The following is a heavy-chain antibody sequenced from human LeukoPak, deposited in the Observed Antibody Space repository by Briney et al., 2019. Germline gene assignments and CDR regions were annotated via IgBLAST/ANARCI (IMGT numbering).Heavy chain of an antibody. CDR3: ARGYEYGWYHP. CDR2: INPNRGAT. D-gene: IGHD3-16*01. J-gene: IGHJ5*02. V-gene: IGHV1-2*02. Sequence: SVKVSCNYSGYTFTDYYLHWVRQAPGQGLEWMGWINPNRGATTSAQKFQDRVTMTRDTSISTGFMELNSVRSDDTAVYYCARGYEYGWYHPWGQGTLVTVSS. CDR1: GYTFTDYY.